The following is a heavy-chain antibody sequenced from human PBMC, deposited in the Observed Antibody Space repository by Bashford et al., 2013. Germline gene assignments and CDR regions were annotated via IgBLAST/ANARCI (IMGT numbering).Heavy chain of an antibody. CDR2: IHSSGST. J-gene: IGHJ4*02. CDR1: GFTVSSNY. Sequence: GGSLRLSCAASGFTVSSNYMNWVRQAPGKGLEWVSVIHSSGSTYYADSVKGRFTISRDNAKNTLYLQMNSLRAEDTAVYYCTRDVMGLGDCWGQGTLVTVSS. CDR3: TRDVMGLGDC. V-gene: IGHV3-66*01. D-gene: IGHD1-26*01.